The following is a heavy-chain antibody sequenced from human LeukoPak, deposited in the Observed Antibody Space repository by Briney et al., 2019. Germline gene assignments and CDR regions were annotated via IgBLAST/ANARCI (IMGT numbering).Heavy chain of an antibody. CDR3: ARGVTQQLGYYCSYHMDV. D-gene: IGHD6-13*01. CDR1: GGSINTYS. J-gene: IGHJ6*03. Sequence: PSETLSLTCTVSGGSINTYSWNLIRQPPGKGLEWIGNISYSGITDYNPSLQSRVTISVDTSKNQFFLNLRSVTAADTAVYYCARGVTQQLGYYCSYHMDVWGKGTTVTVSS. CDR2: ISYSGIT. V-gene: IGHV4-59*01.